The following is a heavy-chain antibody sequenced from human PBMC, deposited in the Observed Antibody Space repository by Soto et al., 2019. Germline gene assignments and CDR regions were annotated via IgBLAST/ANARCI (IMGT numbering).Heavy chain of an antibody. Sequence: GGSLRLSCTASGFTFSSYAMSWVRQAPGKGLEWVSAISGSGGSTYYADSVKGRFTISRDNSKNTLYLQMNSLRAEDTAVYYCAKDSQWLVRGWFDPWGQGTLVTVSS. CDR3: AKDSQWLVRGWFDP. CDR1: GFTFSSYA. V-gene: IGHV3-23*01. D-gene: IGHD6-19*01. J-gene: IGHJ5*02. CDR2: ISGSGGST.